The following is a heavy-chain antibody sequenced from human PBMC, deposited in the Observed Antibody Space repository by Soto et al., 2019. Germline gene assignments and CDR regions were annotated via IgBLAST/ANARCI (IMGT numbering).Heavy chain of an antibody. D-gene: IGHD2-8*01. CDR1: GFTFTNYD. CDR2: MNPTTGST. V-gene: IGHV1-8*01. Sequence: QVQLVQSGAEVKKPGASVKVSCKAAGFTFTNYDVNWVRQAPGQGLEWMGWMNPTTGSTGYARKFQGRLAMARNTTIRRPDMELPSLRAEDAPVYFCAMEGQGVFAWFDSWGQGTLVTVSS. CDR3: AMEGQGVFAWFDS. J-gene: IGHJ5*01.